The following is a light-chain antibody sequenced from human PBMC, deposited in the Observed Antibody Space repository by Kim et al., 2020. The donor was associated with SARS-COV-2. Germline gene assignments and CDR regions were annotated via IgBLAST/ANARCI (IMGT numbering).Light chain of an antibody. CDR3: APWDDTLDGWV. CDR2: NNN. J-gene: IGLJ3*02. V-gene: IGLV1-44*01. Sequence: GQRVTITCSGSNANVGSNSVNWYRQVPGTAPKLLIYNNNQRPLGVPDRFSGSKSGTSASLAISGLQSEDEADYYCAPWDDTLDGWVFGGGTQLTVL. CDR1: NANVGSNS.